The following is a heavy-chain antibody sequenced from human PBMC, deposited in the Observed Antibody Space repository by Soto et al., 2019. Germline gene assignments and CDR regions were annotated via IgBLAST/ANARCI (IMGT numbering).Heavy chain of an antibody. CDR2: IKQDGSEK. CDR1: GFTFSSYW. D-gene: IGHD1-1*01. Sequence: GGSLRLSCAASGFTFSSYWMSWVRQAPGKGLEWVANIKQDGSEKYYVDSVKGRFTISRDNAKNSLYLQMNSLRAEDTAVYYCARDRQNWNHETVWFDPWGQGTLVTVSS. V-gene: IGHV3-7*01. CDR3: ARDRQNWNHETVWFDP. J-gene: IGHJ5*02.